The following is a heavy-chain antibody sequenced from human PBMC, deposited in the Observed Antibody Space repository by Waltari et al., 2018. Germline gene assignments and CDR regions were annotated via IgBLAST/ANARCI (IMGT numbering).Heavy chain of an antibody. CDR2: ITHLGST. Sequence: QLHPQQLGAGLLKPSETLSLTCNIFGGSFSAYHWTWIRQSPGKGLEWIGEITHLGSTNYNPSLKSRVTISLDTSKNEFALKLDSVTAADTAVYFCAKGRLWFGDLRSWGQGTQVTVSS. J-gene: IGHJ4*02. V-gene: IGHV4-34*01. CDR1: GGSFSAYH. D-gene: IGHD3-10*01. CDR3: AKGRLWFGDLRS.